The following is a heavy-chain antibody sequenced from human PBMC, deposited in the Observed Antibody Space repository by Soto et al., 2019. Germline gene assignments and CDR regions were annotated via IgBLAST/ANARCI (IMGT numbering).Heavy chain of an antibody. CDR3: AKEQGDY. CDR2: ISYDGSNK. J-gene: IGHJ4*02. V-gene: IGHV3-30*18. Sequence: QVQLVESGGGVVQPGRSLRLSCAASGFTFSSYGMHWVRQAPGKGLEWVAVISYDGSNKYYADSVKGRFTISRDNSKNTLYLQMNSLRAEDTAVYYCAKEQGDYWGQGTRVTVSS. CDR1: GFTFSSYG.